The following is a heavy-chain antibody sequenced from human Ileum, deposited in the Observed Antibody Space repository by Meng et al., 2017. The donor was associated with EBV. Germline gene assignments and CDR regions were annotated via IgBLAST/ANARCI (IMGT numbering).Heavy chain of an antibody. CDR3: ARHSGYNQGY. CDR1: GGSISSGNY. Sequence: QVQLQESGPRLLKPSGTLSLTCAVSGGSISSGNYWSWVRQPPGKGLEWIGQIHDTGGANYNPSLQSRVTISVDKSKNQFSLNLNSVTAADTAVYYCARHSGYNQGYWGQGTLVTVS. D-gene: IGHD6-25*01. J-gene: IGHJ4*02. CDR2: IHDTGGA. V-gene: IGHV4-4*02.